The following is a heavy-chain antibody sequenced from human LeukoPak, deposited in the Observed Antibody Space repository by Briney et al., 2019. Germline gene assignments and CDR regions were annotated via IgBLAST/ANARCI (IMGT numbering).Heavy chain of an antibody. Sequence: ASVKVSRKVSGYTLTELSMHWVRQAPGKGLEWMGGFDPEDGETIYAQKFQGRVTMTEDTSTDTAYMELSSLRSEDTAVYYCATRLAVAGTAYYFDYWGQGTLVTVSS. V-gene: IGHV1-24*01. D-gene: IGHD6-19*01. J-gene: IGHJ4*02. CDR2: FDPEDGET. CDR3: ATRLAVAGTAYYFDY. CDR1: GYTLTELS.